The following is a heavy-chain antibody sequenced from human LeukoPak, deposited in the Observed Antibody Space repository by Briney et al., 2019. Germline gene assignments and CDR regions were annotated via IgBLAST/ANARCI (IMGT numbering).Heavy chain of an antibody. CDR3: ARDSAYTTGAGAFDI. CDR1: GFTFSNYA. D-gene: IGHD6-19*01. V-gene: IGHV3-30-3*01. Sequence: GRSLRLLCAASGFTFSNYAMHWVRQAPGKGLEWVAVISYDGGNKYYTDSVKGRFTISRDNSENTLYLQMNSLRAEDTAVYYCARDSAYTTGAGAFDIWGQGTMVTVSS. J-gene: IGHJ3*02. CDR2: ISYDGGNK.